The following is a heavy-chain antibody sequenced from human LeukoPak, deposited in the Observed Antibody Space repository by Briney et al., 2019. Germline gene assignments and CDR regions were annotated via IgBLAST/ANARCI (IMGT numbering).Heavy chain of an antibody. CDR3: ARDDFWSGYYVRYGMDV. D-gene: IGHD3-3*01. V-gene: IGHV3-30-3*01. J-gene: IGHJ6*02. Sequence: GGSPRLSCAASGFTFSSYAMHWVRQAPGKGLEWVAVISYDGSNKYYADSVKGRFTISRDYSKNTLYLQMNSLRAEDTAVYYCARDDFWSGYYVRYGMDVWGQGTTVTVSS. CDR2: ISYDGSNK. CDR1: GFTFSSYA.